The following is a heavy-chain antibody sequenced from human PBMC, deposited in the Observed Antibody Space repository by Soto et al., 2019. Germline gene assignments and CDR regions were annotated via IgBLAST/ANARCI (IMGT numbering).Heavy chain of an antibody. Sequence: EVQLAESGGGMVQPGGSLRLSCVASGFTFSRYDMHWVRQAPGRGLEYVSSISSNGGTTYYGNSVKGRFTISRDNSKNTLYLQMRSLRAEDMAVYYCVRRVSGNYDHWGQGTLVTVSS. D-gene: IGHD1-7*01. CDR1: GFTFSRYD. J-gene: IGHJ5*02. V-gene: IGHV3-64*01. CDR3: VRRVSGNYDH. CDR2: ISSNGGTT.